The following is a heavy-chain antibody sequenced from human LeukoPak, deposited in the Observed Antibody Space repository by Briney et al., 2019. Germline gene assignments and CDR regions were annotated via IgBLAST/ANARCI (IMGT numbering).Heavy chain of an antibody. CDR2: INQHGGEE. Sequence: GGSLRLSCVASGFSFSNHWMSWVRQAPGKGLEWVANINQHGGEEYYVDSAKGRFTVSRDNAKNSLYLQVNSLRVEDTAVYFCARDGVAPGIYFDSWGQGALVTVSS. D-gene: IGHD2-2*01. J-gene: IGHJ4*02. CDR1: GFSFSNHW. CDR3: ARDGVAPGIYFDS. V-gene: IGHV3-7*03.